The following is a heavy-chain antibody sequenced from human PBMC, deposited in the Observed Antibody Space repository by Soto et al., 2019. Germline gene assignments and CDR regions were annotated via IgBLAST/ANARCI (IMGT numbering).Heavy chain of an antibody. CDR3: ARHRGGGLFDY. J-gene: IGHJ4*02. CDR1: GGSISSYY. D-gene: IGHD3-16*01. V-gene: IGHV4-59*08. Sequence: QVQLQESGPGLVKPSETLSLTCTVSGGSISSYYWSWIRQPPGKGLEWIGYIYYSGSTNYNPSLKSRVTISVDTSKNQFSLKLSSVTAADTAVYYCARHRGGGLFDYWGQGTLVTVSS. CDR2: IYYSGST.